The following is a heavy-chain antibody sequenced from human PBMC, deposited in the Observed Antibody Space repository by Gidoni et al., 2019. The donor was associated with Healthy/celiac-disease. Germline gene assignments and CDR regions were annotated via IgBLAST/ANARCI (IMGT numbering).Heavy chain of an antibody. CDR3: ARGADIEMATSTHLYYFDY. CDR2: INHSGST. J-gene: IGHJ4*02. D-gene: IGHD5-12*01. Sequence: QVQLQQWGAGLLKPSETLSLTCTVYGGSFSGYYWSWIRQPPGKGLEWIGEINHSGSTNYNPSLKSRVTISVDTSKNHFSLKLSSVTAADTAVYYCARGADIEMATSTHLYYFDYWGQGTLVTVSS. V-gene: IGHV4-34*01. CDR1: GGSFSGYY.